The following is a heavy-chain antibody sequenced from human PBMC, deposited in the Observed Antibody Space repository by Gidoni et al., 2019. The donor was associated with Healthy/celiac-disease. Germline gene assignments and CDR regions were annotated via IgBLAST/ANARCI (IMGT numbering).Heavy chain of an antibody. J-gene: IGHJ4*02. V-gene: IGHV3-15*01. CDR3: TTACITIFGVAMAFDY. D-gene: IGHD3-3*01. CDR2: IKSKTDGGTT. Sequence: EVQLVESGGGLVKPGGSLRLTCAASGFTFSKAWMSWVRQAPGKGLEWVGRIKSKTDGGTTDYAAPVKGRFTISRDDSKNTLYLQMNSLKTEDTAVYYCTTACITIFGVAMAFDYWGQGTLVTVSS. CDR1: GFTFSKAW.